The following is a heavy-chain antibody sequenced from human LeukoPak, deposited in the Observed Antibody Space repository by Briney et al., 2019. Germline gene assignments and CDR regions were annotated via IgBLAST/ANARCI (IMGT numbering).Heavy chain of an antibody. Sequence: GASVKVSCKASGYTFTIYGISWVRQAPGQGLEWMGWISAYNGNTNYAQKLQGRVTMTTDTSTSTAYMELRSLRSDDTAVYYCARDTPGTQNIESDAFDIWGQGTMVTVSS. V-gene: IGHV1-18*01. J-gene: IGHJ3*02. D-gene: IGHD1-1*01. CDR1: GYTFTIYG. CDR2: ISAYNGNT. CDR3: ARDTPGTQNIESDAFDI.